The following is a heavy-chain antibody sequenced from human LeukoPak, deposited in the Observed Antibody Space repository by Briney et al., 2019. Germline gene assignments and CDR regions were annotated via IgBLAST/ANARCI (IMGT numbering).Heavy chain of an antibody. CDR3: ASVLFDY. D-gene: IGHD2-8*01. CDR2: INHSGST. V-gene: IGHV4-34*01. J-gene: IGHJ4*02. Sequence: SETLSLACAVYGGSFSGYYWSWIRQPPGKGLEWIGEINHSGSTNYNPSLKSRVTISVDTSKNQFSLKLSSVTAADTAVYYCASVLFDYWGQGTLVTVSS. CDR1: GGSFSGYY.